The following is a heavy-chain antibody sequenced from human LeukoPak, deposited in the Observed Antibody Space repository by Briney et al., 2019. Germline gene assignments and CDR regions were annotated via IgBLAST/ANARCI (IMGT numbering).Heavy chain of an antibody. CDR2: ISSSGSTI. CDR3: AKAYGSGNNYYYYMDV. CDR1: GFTFSDYY. J-gene: IGHJ6*03. D-gene: IGHD3-10*01. Sequence: GGSLRLSCAASGFTFSDYYMSWIRQAPGKGLEWVSYISSSGSTIYYADSVKGRFTISRDNSKNTLCLQMNSLRAEDTAVYYCAKAYGSGNNYYYYMDVWGKGTTVTVSS. V-gene: IGHV3-11*01.